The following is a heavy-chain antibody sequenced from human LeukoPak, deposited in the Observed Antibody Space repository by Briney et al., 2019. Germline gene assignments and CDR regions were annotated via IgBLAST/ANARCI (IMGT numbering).Heavy chain of an antibody. CDR2: IRYGADSA. J-gene: IGHJ4*02. Sequence: GGTLRLSCAASGFTFIDYAMTWVRQAPGKGLEWISTIRYGADSAYYADSVKGRFTISRDNSKNTVYLQMNSLRVDDTAVYYCAKGLTTHDYWGQGTLVTVSS. D-gene: IGHD4-11*01. CDR3: AKGLTTHDY. CDR1: GFTFIDYA. V-gene: IGHV3-23*01.